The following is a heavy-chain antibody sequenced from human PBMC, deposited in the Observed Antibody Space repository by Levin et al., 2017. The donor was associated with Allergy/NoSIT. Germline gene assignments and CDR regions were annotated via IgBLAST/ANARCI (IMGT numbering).Heavy chain of an antibody. CDR2: ISYSGSA. Sequence: SETLSLTCSVSGASISRGDYYWSWIRQHPGEGLEWIGFISYSGSAYYNPSLKSRLTVSLDKSKNQFSLKLSSVTVADTAVYYCARDECAWLGECYGMDVWGQGTTVTVSS. CDR3: ARDECAWLGECYGMDV. V-gene: IGHV4-31*03. J-gene: IGHJ6*02. D-gene: IGHD3-10*01. CDR1: GASISRGDYY.